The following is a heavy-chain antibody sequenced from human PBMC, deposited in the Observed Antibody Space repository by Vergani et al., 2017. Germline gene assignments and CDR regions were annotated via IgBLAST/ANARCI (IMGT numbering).Heavy chain of an antibody. Sequence: QVQLQESGPGLVKPSQTLSLTCAVSGGSFNTYYWSWIRQSPGKGLEWIGYIYSTGSTNYNPSLNSRVTMSVDTSKNQFSLKLRSETAADTAVYYCARDPGYCSSTSCYDHYYYYMDVWGKGTTVTVSS. V-gene: IGHV4-59*13. D-gene: IGHD2-2*01. CDR2: IYSTGST. CDR1: GGSFNTYY. CDR3: ARDPGYCSSTSCYDHYYYYMDV. J-gene: IGHJ6*03.